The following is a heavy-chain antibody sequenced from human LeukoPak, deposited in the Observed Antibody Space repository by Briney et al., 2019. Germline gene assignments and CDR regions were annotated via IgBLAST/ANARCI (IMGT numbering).Heavy chain of an antibody. V-gene: IGHV3-13*01. CDR3: AKGGSSGYYRDFDY. CDR2: IGTAGDT. D-gene: IGHD3-22*01. J-gene: IGHJ4*02. CDR1: GFTFSSYD. Sequence: GGSLRLSCAASGFTFSSYDMHWVRQATGKGLEWVSAIGTAGDTYYPGSVKGRFTISRENAKNSLYLQMNSLRAEDTAVYYCAKGGSSGYYRDFDYWGQGTLVTVSS.